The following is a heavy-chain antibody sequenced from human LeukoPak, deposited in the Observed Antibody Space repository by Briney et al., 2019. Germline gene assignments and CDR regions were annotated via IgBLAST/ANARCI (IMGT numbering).Heavy chain of an antibody. D-gene: IGHD2-21*02. V-gene: IGHV4-61*02. Sequence: SQTLSLTCTVPGGSISSGSYYWSWIRQPAGKGLEWIGRIYTSGSTNYNPSLKSRVTISVDTSKNQFSLKLSSVTAADTAVYYCARDSSVGTGWFDPWGQGTLVTVSS. J-gene: IGHJ5*02. CDR1: GGSISSGSYY. CDR3: ARDSSVGTGWFDP. CDR2: IYTSGST.